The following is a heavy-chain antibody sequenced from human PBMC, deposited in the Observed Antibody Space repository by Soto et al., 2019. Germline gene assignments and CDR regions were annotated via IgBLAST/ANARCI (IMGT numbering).Heavy chain of an antibody. CDR3: ARDSGPDFWSGSTFYYYYGMDV. J-gene: IGHJ6*02. D-gene: IGHD3-3*01. Sequence: QVQLVESGGGLVKPGGSLRLSCAASGFTFSDYYMSWIRQAPGKGLEWVSYISSSGSTIYYADSVKGRFTISRDNAKNSLYLQMNSLRAEDTAVYYCARDSGPDFWSGSTFYYYYGMDVWGQGTTVTVSS. CDR1: GFTFSDYY. V-gene: IGHV3-11*01. CDR2: ISSSGSTI.